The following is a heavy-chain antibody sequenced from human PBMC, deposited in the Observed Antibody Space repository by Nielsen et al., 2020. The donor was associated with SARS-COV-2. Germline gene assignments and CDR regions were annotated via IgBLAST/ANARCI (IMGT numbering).Heavy chain of an antibody. J-gene: IGHJ4*02. CDR2: IYYSGST. D-gene: IGHD3-22*01. CDR1: GGSISSYY. V-gene: IGHV4-59*01. Sequence: SETLSLTCTVSGGSISSYYWSWLRQPPGKGMEWIGYIYYSGSTNYNPSLKSRVTISVDTSKNQFSLKLSSVTAADTAVYYCARGLEYYDSSGPMGYWGQGTLVTVSS. CDR3: ARGLEYYDSSGPMGY.